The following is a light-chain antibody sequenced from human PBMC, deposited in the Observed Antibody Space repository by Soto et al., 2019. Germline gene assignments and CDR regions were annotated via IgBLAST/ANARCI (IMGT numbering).Light chain of an antibody. CDR3: QQYNNWPFS. Sequence: EIVMTQSPDTLSVSPGGRATLTCRAGQGVTTNFAWYQQKSGQSPRLLIYDVSIRATGVPARFSATGSETDFTLTISGLQSGDSAVYFCQQYNNWPFSFGQGTRLEIK. CDR2: DVS. CDR1: QGVTTN. J-gene: IGKJ5*01. V-gene: IGKV3-15*01.